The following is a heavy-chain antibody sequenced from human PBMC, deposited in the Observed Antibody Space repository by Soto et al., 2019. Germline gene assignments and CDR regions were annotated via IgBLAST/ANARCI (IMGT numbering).Heavy chain of an antibody. V-gene: IGHV4-59*01. J-gene: IGHJ4*02. CDR2: ISRGGSS. D-gene: IGHD6-13*01. CDR1: GGSIFSDD. Sequence: SETLSLTCTVSGGSIFSDDWTWIRQPPGKGLEWIGYISRGGSSRYAPSLKGRVTFSTDTSKNQVSLKLTYVTVADTAVYYCARYRRAPAAGYTLDFWGQGILVTVSS. CDR3: ARYRRAPAAGYTLDF.